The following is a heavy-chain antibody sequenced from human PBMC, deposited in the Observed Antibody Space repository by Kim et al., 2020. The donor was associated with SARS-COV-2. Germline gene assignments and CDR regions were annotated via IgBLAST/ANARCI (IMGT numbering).Heavy chain of an antibody. D-gene: IGHD2-15*01. CDR2: NT. Sequence: NTKYSQKFQGRVTITRDTSANTAYMELSSLRSEDTAVYYCVRGADGFGGYWGQGTLVTVSP. CDR3: VRGADGFGGY. J-gene: IGHJ4*02. V-gene: IGHV1-3*01.